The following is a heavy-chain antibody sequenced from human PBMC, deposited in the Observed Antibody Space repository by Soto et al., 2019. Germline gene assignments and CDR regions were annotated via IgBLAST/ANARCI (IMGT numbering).Heavy chain of an antibody. V-gene: IGHV3-23*01. CDR3: AKVPLVLSNAFDL. D-gene: IGHD2-8*02. J-gene: IGHJ3*01. CDR2: ISGYGDTT. Sequence: PGGSLRLSCTASGFNFNSYAMIWVRQAPGKGLEWVSGISGYGDTTYYSASVKGRFTISRDNSQKMLFLQMNSLRAEDTAMYYCAKVPLVLSNAFDLWGQGTKVTVSS. CDR1: GFNFNSYA.